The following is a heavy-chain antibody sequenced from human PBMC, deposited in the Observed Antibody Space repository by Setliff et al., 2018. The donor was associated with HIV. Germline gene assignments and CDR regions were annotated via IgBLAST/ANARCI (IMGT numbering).Heavy chain of an antibody. CDR3: ARAPYAIGWFDP. D-gene: IGHD2-8*01. CDR2: IYYSGST. V-gene: IGHV4-59*08. CDR1: GGSISTYY. J-gene: IGHJ5*02. Sequence: SETLSLTCSVSGGSISTYYWSWVRQPPGKGLEWIGYIYYSGSTNYNPSLKSRLTISVDTSKNLFSLKLSSVTAADTAVYYCARAPYAIGWFDPWGQGTLVTVSS.